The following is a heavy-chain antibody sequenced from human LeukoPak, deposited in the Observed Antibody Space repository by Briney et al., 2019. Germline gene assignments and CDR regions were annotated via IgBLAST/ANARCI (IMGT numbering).Heavy chain of an antibody. CDR3: DCSSTSCYAAGDY. J-gene: IGHJ4*02. CDR1: GFTFSNSA. CDR2: ISGSGGST. V-gene: IGHV3-23*01. Sequence: GGSLRLSCAASGFTFSNSAMNWVRQAPGKGLEWVSAISGSGGSTYYADSVKGRFTISRDNSKNTLYLQMNSLRTEDTAVYYCDCSSTSCYAAGDYWGQGTLVTVSS. D-gene: IGHD2-2*01.